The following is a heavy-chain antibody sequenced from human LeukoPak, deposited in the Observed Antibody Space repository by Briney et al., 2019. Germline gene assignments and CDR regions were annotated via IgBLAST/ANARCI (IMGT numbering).Heavy chain of an antibody. J-gene: IGHJ4*02. CDR3: ARGTTVIQTLDY. Sequence: ASVKVSCKASGYTFTGYYMHWVRQAPGQGLEWMGRITPNSGGTNYAQKFQGRVIMTRDTSISTAYMELSRLRSDDTAVYYCARGTTVIQTLDYWGQGTLVTVSS. CDR2: ITPNSGGT. CDR1: GYTFTGYY. D-gene: IGHD4-17*01. V-gene: IGHV1-2*06.